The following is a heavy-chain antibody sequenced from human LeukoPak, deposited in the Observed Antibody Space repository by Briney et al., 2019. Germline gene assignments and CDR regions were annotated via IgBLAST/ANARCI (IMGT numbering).Heavy chain of an antibody. CDR2: IKQDGSEK. CDR1: GFTFSSYW. V-gene: IGHV3-7*03. Sequence: GGSLRLSCAASGFTFSSYWMSWVRQAPGKGLEWVANIKQDGSEKYYVDSVKGRSTISRDNAKNSLYLQMNSLRAEDTAVYYCARDLGADPYYFDNWGQGTLVSVSS. J-gene: IGHJ4*02. CDR3: ARDLGADPYYFDN.